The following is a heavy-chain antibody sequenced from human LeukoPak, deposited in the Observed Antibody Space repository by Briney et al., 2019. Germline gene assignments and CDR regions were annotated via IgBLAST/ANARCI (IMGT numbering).Heavy chain of an antibody. J-gene: IGHJ3*02. CDR1: GYSVMELS. Sequence: HVASVKVSCKVSGYSVMELSMHWVRQAPGKGLEWMGGFDPEDGETIYAQKFQGRVTMTEDTSTDTAYIELSSLRSEDTGVYYCATPGPVWGDAFDIWGQGTIVTVS. CDR3: ATPGPVWGDAFDI. CDR2: FDPEDGET. D-gene: IGHD7-27*01. V-gene: IGHV1-24*01.